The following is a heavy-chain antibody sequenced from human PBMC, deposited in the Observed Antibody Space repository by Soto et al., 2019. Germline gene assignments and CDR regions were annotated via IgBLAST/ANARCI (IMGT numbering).Heavy chain of an antibody. CDR1: GFTFSTFA. D-gene: IGHD1-26*01. CDR3: AKSGPTNYFDF. V-gene: IGHV3-23*01. Sequence: GSVRLSCAASGFTFSTFAMNWVRQAPGKGLEWVSGITGGSGFTFYADSVKGRFTISRDDSENTLFLQMSSLRAEDTAKYYCAKSGPTNYFDFWGQGTLVTVSS. J-gene: IGHJ4*02. CDR2: ITGGSGFT.